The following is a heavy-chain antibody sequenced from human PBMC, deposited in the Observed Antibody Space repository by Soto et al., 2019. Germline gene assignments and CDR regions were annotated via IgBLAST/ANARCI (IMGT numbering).Heavy chain of an antibody. CDR1: GFTFSSYA. Sequence: GWSLRLSCAASGFTFSSYAMHWVRQAPGKGLEWVAVISYDGSNKYYADSVKGRFTISRDNSKNTLYLQMNSLRAEDTAVYYCARDRGYSSHMDVWGPGTTVTVSS. CDR3: ARDRGYSSHMDV. V-gene: IGHV3-30-3*01. CDR2: ISYDGSNK. J-gene: IGHJ6*02. D-gene: IGHD5-18*01.